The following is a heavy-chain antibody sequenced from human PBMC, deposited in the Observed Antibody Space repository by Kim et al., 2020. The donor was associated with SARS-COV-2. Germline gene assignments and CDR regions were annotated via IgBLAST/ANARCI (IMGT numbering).Heavy chain of an antibody. Sequence: GGSLRLSCAASGFTFSRYWMSWVRQAPGKGLEWVANIKQDGSEKYYVDSVKGRSTISRDNAKNSLYLQMTSLRAEATAVYYCARDLDHWGQGTLVTV. D-gene: IGHD3-3*01. V-gene: IGHV3-7*01. CDR3: ARDLDH. CDR1: GFTFSRYW. CDR2: IKQDGSEK. J-gene: IGHJ4*02.